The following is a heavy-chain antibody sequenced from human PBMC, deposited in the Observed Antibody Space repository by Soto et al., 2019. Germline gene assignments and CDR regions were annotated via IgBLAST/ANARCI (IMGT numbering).Heavy chain of an antibody. D-gene: IGHD2-2*01. V-gene: IGHV3-11*01. CDR2: ISSSGSTI. CDR3: ARVPGCSSTSCYGAYNWFDP. Sequence: GGSLRLSCAASGFTFSNYAMSWVRQAPGKGLEWVSYISSSGSTIYYADSVKGRFTISRDNAKNSLYLQMNSLRAEDTAVYYCARVPGCSSTSCYGAYNWFDPWGQGTLVTVSS. CDR1: GFTFSNYA. J-gene: IGHJ5*02.